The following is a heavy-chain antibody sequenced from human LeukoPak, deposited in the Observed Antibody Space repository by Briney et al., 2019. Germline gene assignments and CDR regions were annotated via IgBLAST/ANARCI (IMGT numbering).Heavy chain of an antibody. J-gene: IGHJ4*02. Sequence: GRSLRLSCAASGFTFSSYAMHWVRQAPGKGLEWVAVISYDGSNKYYADSVEGRFTISRDNSKNTLYLQMNSLRAEDTAVYYCARDREGFDYWGQGTLVTVSS. CDR2: ISYDGSNK. CDR1: GFTFSSYA. V-gene: IGHV3-30-3*01. D-gene: IGHD1-26*01. CDR3: ARDREGFDY.